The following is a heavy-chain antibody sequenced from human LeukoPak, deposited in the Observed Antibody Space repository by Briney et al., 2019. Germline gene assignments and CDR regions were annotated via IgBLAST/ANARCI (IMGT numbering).Heavy chain of an antibody. J-gene: IGHJ4*02. Sequence: GGSLRLSCAASGFTFSDYYMSWIRQAPGKGLEWVSYISSSGSTIYYADSVKGRFTISRDNSKNTLYLQMNSLRADDTAVYYCACSKGLHTSGLVWPFDYWGQGTLVTVSS. CDR3: ACSKGLHTSGLVWPFDY. CDR1: GFTFSDYY. D-gene: IGHD6-19*01. V-gene: IGHV3-11*01. CDR2: ISSSGSTI.